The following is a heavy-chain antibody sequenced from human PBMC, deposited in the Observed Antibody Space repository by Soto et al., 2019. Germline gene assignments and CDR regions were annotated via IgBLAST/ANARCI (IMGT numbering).Heavy chain of an antibody. CDR1: GHTLTELS. V-gene: IGHV1-24*01. D-gene: IGHD1-1*01. Sequence: ASVKVSCKVSGHTLTELSMHWVRQAPGRGLEWMGGFDPEDGETISAQKFQGRVTMTEDTSTDSTYMELTSLRSEDTAVYYCAAGGTRWMHSTFDYWGQGTLVTVSS. J-gene: IGHJ4*02. CDR3: AAGGTRWMHSTFDY. CDR2: FDPEDGET.